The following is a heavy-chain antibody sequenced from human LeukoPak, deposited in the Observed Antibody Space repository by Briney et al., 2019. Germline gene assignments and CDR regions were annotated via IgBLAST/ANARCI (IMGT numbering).Heavy chain of an antibody. CDR1: DGSLTNYD. J-gene: IGHJ4*02. CDR3: ARQPITMIVVAQAYYFDY. CDR2: VHYSGTT. V-gene: IGHV4-59*01. Sequence: SETLSLTCTVSDGSLTNYDWSWVRQPPGKGLEFIGHVHYSGTTNYNPSLRSRVTISIDTSKKHFFLKLKSVTAADTAVYYCARQPITMIVVAQAYYFDYWGQGTLVTVSS. D-gene: IGHD3-22*01.